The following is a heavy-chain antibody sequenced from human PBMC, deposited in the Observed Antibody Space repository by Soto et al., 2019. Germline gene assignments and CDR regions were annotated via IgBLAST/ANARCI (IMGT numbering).Heavy chain of an antibody. Sequence: ASVKVSCKASGYTFTSYDINWVRQATGQGLEWMGWMNPNSGNTGYAQKFQGRVTMTRNTSISTAYMELSSLRSEDTAMYYCAIRRRTDHSGYGPLMYYYYGVDVWGQGTTVTVSS. CDR1: GYTFTSYD. D-gene: IGHD5-12*01. V-gene: IGHV1-8*01. J-gene: IGHJ6*02. CDR2: MNPNSGNT. CDR3: AIRRRTDHSGYGPLMYYYYGVDV.